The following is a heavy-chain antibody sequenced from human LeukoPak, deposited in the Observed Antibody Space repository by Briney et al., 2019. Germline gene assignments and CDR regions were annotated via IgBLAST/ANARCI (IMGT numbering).Heavy chain of an antibody. D-gene: IGHD3-22*01. Sequence: GGSLRLSCAVSGFTFSSYWMSWVRQAPGRGLEWVANIKQDGSEKYYVDSVKGRFTISRDNANNSLYLQMNSLRAEDTAVYYCATSEVRNVFDIWGQGTMVTVSS. CDR2: IKQDGSEK. CDR3: ATSEVRNVFDI. V-gene: IGHV3-7*01. J-gene: IGHJ3*02. CDR1: GFTFSSYW.